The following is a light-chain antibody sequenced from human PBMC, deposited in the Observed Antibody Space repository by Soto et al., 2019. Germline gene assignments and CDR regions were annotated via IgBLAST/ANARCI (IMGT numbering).Light chain of an antibody. CDR2: GAS. Sequence: EIVLTQSPATLSLSPGERATLSCRASQSVSSSYLAWYRQKPGQAPRLLIYGASSRATGIPDRFSGSGSGTDFTLTISRLEPEDFAVYYCQQYGSSPRTFGQGTKVDNK. CDR1: QSVSSSY. CDR3: QQYGSSPRT. V-gene: IGKV3-20*01. J-gene: IGKJ1*01.